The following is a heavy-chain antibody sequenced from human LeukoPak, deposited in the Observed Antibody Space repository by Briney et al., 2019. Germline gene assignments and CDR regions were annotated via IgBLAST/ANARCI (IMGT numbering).Heavy chain of an antibody. Sequence: GGSLRLSCAASGFTFSRYGMSWVRQAPGKGLEWVPAISGSGINTYYADSVRGRFTISRDSSKNTLYLQMNRLRAEDTAVYYCARPRGCGSSRCNNFDYWGQGTLVTVSS. J-gene: IGHJ4*02. CDR1: GFTFSRYG. CDR2: ISGSGINT. CDR3: ARPRGCGSSRCNNFDY. V-gene: IGHV3-23*01. D-gene: IGHD2-2*01.